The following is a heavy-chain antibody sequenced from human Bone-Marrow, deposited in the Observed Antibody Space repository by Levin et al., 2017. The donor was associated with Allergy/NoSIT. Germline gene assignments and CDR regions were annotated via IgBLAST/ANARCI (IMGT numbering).Heavy chain of an antibody. D-gene: IGHD1-14*01. V-gene: IGHV4-61*01. CDR1: GESVRSGNNY. J-gene: IGHJ4*02. CDR3: ARGLSTGADYYFDK. Sequence: SETLSLTCSVSGESVRSGNNYWSWIRQPPGTGLQWIGSVHYSGSTIFNPSLLTGTTISLDMSKNQVSLKLTSVSASDTAVYFCARGLSTGADYYFDKWGQGTLVSVSS. CDR2: VHYSGST.